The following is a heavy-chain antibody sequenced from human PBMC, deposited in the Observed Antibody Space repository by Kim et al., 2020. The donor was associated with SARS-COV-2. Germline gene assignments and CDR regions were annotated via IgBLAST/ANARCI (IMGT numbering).Heavy chain of an antibody. V-gene: IGHV3-30*18. D-gene: IGHD2-2*01. CDR3: AKDRTIVVVPAATFDY. J-gene: IGHJ4*01. CDR1: GFTFSSYG. CDR2: ISYDGSNK. Sequence: GGSLRLSCAASGFTFSSYGMNWVRQAPGKGLEWVAVISYDGSNKYYADSVKGRFTISRDNSKNTLYLQMNSLRAEDTAVYYCAKDRTIVVVPAATFDYWG.